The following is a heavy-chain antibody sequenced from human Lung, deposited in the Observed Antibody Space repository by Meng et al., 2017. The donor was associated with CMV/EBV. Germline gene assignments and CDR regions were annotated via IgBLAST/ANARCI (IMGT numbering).Heavy chain of an antibody. CDR3: ATTSSGWFNYFDS. V-gene: IGHV4-39*01. Sequence: GSLRLXXTVSGGSISSSSHYWGWIRQPPGKGLEWIATIYYNGGTSYNPSLKSRVTISLDTSKNQFSLKLNSVTAADTAVYYCATTSSGWFNYFDSWGQGXLVTVSS. J-gene: IGHJ4*02. CDR1: GGSISSSSHY. D-gene: IGHD6-19*01. CDR2: IYYNGGT.